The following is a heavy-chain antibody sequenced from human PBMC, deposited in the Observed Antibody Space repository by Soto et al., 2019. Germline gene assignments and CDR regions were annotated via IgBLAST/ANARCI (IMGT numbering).Heavy chain of an antibody. Sequence: QITLKESGPTLVKPTQTLTLTCTFSGFSLSTSGVGVGWIRQPPGKALEWLALIYWDDDKRYSPSLKSRVNITKDTSNTQVVLTMTNMDPVDTATYYCAHRPDGWYFDLWGRGTLVTVSS. CDR2: IYWDDDK. CDR1: GFSLSTSGVG. CDR3: AHRPDGWYFDL. J-gene: IGHJ2*01. V-gene: IGHV2-5*02.